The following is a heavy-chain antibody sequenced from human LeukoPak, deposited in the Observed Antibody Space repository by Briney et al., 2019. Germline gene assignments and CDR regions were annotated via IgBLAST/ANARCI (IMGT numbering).Heavy chain of an antibody. V-gene: IGHV3-7*01. Sequence: QTGGSLRLSCAASGVSFSTHWMSWFRQAPGKGLEWVALIKQDGSVIHYVDSVKGRFTISRDNAKNSLSLQMNSLRADDTAVYYCAGDEGWTFDIWGQGTKVTVSS. CDR3: AGDEGWTFDI. J-gene: IGHJ3*02. CDR2: IKQDGSVI. D-gene: IGHD5-24*01. CDR1: GVSFSTHW.